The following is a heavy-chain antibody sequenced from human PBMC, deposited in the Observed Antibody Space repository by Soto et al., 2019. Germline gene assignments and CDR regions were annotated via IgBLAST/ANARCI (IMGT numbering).Heavy chain of an antibody. CDR2: ISGSGDRA. V-gene: IGHV3-23*01. Sequence: GGSLRLSCAASGFTFRSYAMNWVRQAPGKGPEWVSGISGSGDRAYHANSVKGRFTISRDNAKNSLYLQMNSLRAEDTAVYYCARDRPPITRIVFQRSYGMDVWGQGTSVTVCS. CDR1: GFTFRSYA. CDR3: ARDRPPITRIVFQRSYGMDV. J-gene: IGHJ6*02. D-gene: IGHD3-22*01.